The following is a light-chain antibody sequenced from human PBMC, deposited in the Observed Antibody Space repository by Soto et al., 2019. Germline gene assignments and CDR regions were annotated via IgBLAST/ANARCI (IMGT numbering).Light chain of an antibody. V-gene: IGKV2-24*01. CDR2: KVS. J-gene: IGKJ5*01. CDR1: RSLVASDGNAS. CDR3: MQATQLRT. Sequence: EIVLTQTPLLSPVTLGQPASISCRSSRSLVASDGNASLTWLHQRPGQPPRPLIYKVSQRLSGVPDRFSGSGAGTDFTLHISRVEAEYVVTYYCMQATQLRTFGQGTRLEIK.